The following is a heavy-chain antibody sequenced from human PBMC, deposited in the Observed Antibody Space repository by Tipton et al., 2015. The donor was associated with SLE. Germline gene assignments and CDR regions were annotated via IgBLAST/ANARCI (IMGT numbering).Heavy chain of an antibody. CDR1: GYTFTSYY. CDR2: IIPSAGST. V-gene: IGHV1-46*01. D-gene: IGHD2-15*01. J-gene: IGHJ4*02. CDR3: AREESGGYWDY. Sequence: QSGAEVKQPGASVKASCKASGYTFTSYYIHWVRQAPGQGLEWMGIIIPSAGSTNYAQKFQGRVTMTRDTSTSTVYMELSSLTSEDTAVYFCAREESGGYWDYWGQGILGTVSS.